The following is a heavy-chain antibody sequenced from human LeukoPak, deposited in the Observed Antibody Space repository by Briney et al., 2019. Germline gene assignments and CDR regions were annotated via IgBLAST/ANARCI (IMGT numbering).Heavy chain of an antibody. CDR3: ATDVL. CDR2: ISGTGRST. Sequence: PGGSLRLSCAASGFTFSSHAMNWVRQAPGKGLEWVSAISGTGRSTYYADSVKGRFTISRDNSKNTLYLQMNSLRAEDTAVYYCATDVLWGQGTLATVSS. J-gene: IGHJ4*02. V-gene: IGHV3-23*01. CDR1: GFTFSSHA.